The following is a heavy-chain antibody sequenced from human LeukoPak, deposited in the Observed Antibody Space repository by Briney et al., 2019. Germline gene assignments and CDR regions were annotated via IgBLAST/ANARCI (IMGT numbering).Heavy chain of an antibody. D-gene: IGHD2-21*02. CDR2: ISNDGSNK. CDR1: GFTFSTYP. Sequence: GGSLRLSCAASGFTFSTYPIHWVRQAPGKGLEWVAVISNDGSNKYNADSVKGRFTISRDNSENTLSLQMNSLRDDDTAVYYCTRDPRLREFESWGQGTLVTVSS. CDR3: TRDPRLREFES. V-gene: IGHV3-30-3*01. J-gene: IGHJ1*01.